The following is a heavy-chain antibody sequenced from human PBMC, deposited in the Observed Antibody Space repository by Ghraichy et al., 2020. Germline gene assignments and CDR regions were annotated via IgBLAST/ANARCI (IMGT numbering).Heavy chain of an antibody. D-gene: IGHD1-1*01. Sequence: SVTVSCKASGYSFTKYVMNWVRQAPGQRLEWMGWIKPDNGNTKYSEKFQGRFSLATDTPANTVYMELSSLTSEDTAVYYCARGGSATVSFWGQGTLVTVSS. CDR2: IKPDNGNT. V-gene: IGHV1-3*01. J-gene: IGHJ4*02. CDR1: GYSFTKYV. CDR3: ARGGSATVSF.